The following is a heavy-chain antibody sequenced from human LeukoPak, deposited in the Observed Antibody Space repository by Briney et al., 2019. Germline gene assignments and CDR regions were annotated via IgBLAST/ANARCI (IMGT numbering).Heavy chain of an antibody. J-gene: IGHJ6*03. CDR3: VKGGGDSYYYYMDV. Sequence: GGSLRLSCAASGFTFSSYAMTWVRQAPGEGLEWVSTITGSGSSTYYADSVKGRFTISRDNSKNTLYLQMNSLRAEDTAVYYCVKGGGDSYYYYMDVWGKGTTVTVSS. CDR2: ITGSGSST. D-gene: IGHD4-17*01. V-gene: IGHV3-23*01. CDR1: GFTFSSYA.